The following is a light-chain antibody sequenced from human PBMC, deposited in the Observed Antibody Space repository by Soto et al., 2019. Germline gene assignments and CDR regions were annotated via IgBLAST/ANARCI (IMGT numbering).Light chain of an antibody. V-gene: IGKV3-20*01. CDR3: QQYGSSPRT. CDR1: QSVSGSY. Sequence: EIVLTQSPGTLSLSPGERATLSCRASQSVSGSYLTWYQQKPGQPPRLLIYGASSSATGIPDRFSGGGSGTDFTLTISRLEPEDLAVYYCQQYGSSPRTFGQGTKVEVK. J-gene: IGKJ1*01. CDR2: GAS.